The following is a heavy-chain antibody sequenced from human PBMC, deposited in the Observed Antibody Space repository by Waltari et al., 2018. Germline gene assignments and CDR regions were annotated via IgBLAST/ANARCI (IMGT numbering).Heavy chain of an antibody. D-gene: IGHD5-12*01. V-gene: IGHV4-38-2*02. CDR2: ICHSGST. CDR1: AYSISSTYC. J-gene: IGHJ6*03. Sequence: QVQLQESGPGLVKPSEALSLTCAVSAYSISSTYCWGWIRQPPGKGLEWIGSICHSGSTYYNPSLKSRVSISVDTYKNQFSLKLSSVTAADTAVYYCARESSATDYYMDVWGKGTTVTVSS. CDR3: ARESSATDYYMDV.